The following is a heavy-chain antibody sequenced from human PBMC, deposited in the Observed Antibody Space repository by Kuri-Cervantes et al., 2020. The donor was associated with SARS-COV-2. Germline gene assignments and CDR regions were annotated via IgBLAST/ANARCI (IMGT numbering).Heavy chain of an antibody. D-gene: IGHD6-6*01. Sequence: GGSLRLSCAASGFTFDDYAMHWVRQAPGKGLEWVPGISWNSGSIGYADSVKGRFTISRDNAKNSLYLQMNSLRAEDTALYYCAKDIREQLVGGVGWFDPWGQGTLVTVSS. CDR2: ISWNSGSI. CDR3: AKDIREQLVGGVGWFDP. V-gene: IGHV3-9*01. J-gene: IGHJ5*02. CDR1: GFTFDDYA.